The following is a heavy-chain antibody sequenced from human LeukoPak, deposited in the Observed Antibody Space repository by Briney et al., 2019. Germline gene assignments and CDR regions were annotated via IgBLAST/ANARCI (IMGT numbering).Heavy chain of an antibody. J-gene: IGHJ4*02. V-gene: IGHV3-15*01. Sequence: GGSLRLSCAASGFTFSNAWMSWVRQAPGKGLEWVGRIKSKTDGRKTDYAAPVKGRFTISRDDSKNTLYLQMNSLKTEDTAVYYCTTGPVTRSSYNWKNDYWGQGTLVTVSS. D-gene: IGHD1-20*01. CDR3: TTGPVTRSSYNWKNDY. CDR2: IKSKTDGRKT. CDR1: GFTFSNAW.